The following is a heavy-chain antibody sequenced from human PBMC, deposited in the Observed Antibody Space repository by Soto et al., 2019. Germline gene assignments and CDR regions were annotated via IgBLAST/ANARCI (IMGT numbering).Heavy chain of an antibody. CDR1: GFTFSSYW. CDR3: ARYSGYVWPSWGSPIYFDY. V-gene: IGHV3-7*01. J-gene: IGHJ4*02. Sequence: GGSLRLSCAASGFTFSSYWMSWVRQAPGKGLEWVANIKQDGSEKYYVDSVKGRFTISRDNAKNSLYLQMNSLRAEDTAVYYCARYSGYVWPSWGSPIYFDYWGQGTLVTVSS. D-gene: IGHD5-12*01. CDR2: IKQDGSEK.